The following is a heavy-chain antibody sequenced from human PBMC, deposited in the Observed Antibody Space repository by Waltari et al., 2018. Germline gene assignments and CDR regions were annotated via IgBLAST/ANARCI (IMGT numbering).Heavy chain of an antibody. D-gene: IGHD4-17*01. V-gene: IGHV3-21*01. CDR3: ASYHGDYGKLDP. CDR1: GFTFSSYS. CDR2: ISSSSSYI. J-gene: IGHJ5*02. Sequence: EVQLVASGGGLVKPGGSLRLSCAASGFTFSSYSMNWVRQAPGKGLEWVSSISSSSSYIYYADSVKGRFTISRDNAKNSLYLQMNSLRAEDTAVYYCASYHGDYGKLDPWGQGTLVTVSS.